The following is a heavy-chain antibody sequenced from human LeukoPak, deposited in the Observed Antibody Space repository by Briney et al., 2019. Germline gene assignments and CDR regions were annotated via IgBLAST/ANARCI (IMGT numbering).Heavy chain of an antibody. J-gene: IGHJ3*02. CDR1: GFTFSSYA. CDR2: ISWSGSST. D-gene: IGHD3-3*01. V-gene: IGHV3-23*01. Sequence: GGSLRLSCAASGFTFSSYAMSWVRQAPGKGLEWVSAISWSGSSTYYADSVNGSFTIDRDNSKNTLYLHMNSRRAEDTAECYCVRPIFGVVHDAFDIWGQGKMVTVSS. CDR3: VRPIFGVVHDAFDI.